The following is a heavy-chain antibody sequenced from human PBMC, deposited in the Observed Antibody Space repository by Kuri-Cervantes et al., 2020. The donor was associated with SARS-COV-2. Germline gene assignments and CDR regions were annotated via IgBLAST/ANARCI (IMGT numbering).Heavy chain of an antibody. CDR2: IYYSGST. CDR3: ARDPYYDYVWGSYRLGGAFDI. J-gene: IGHJ3*02. V-gene: IGHV4-61*01. D-gene: IGHD3-16*02. CDR1: GGSVSSGSYY. Sequence: SETLSLTCTLSGGSVSSGSYYCSWIRQPPGKGLEWIGYIYYSGSTSYNPSLKSRVTISVDTSKNQFSLKLSSVTAADTAVYYCARDPYYDYVWGSYRLGGAFDIWGQGTMVTVSS.